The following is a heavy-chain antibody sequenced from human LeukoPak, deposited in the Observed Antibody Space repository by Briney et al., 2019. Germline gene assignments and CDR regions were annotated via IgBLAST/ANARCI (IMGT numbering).Heavy chain of an antibody. D-gene: IGHD2-2*02. CDR2: IYYTGTT. CDR1: GGSISSNSYH. J-gene: IGHJ4*02. Sequence: PSETLSLTCTVSGGSISSNSYHWGWIRQPPGKGLEWIGSIYYTGTTHYNPSLKSRVTISVDTSKNQFSLKVSSLTAADTAVYYCATTYDYTRGGYDYWGQGTLVTVSS. CDR3: ATTYDYTRGGYDY. V-gene: IGHV4-39*01.